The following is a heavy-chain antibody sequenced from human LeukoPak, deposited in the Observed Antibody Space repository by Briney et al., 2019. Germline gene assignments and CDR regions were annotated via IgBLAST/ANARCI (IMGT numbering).Heavy chain of an antibody. Sequence: ASVKVSCKASGYTFTGYYMHWVRQAPGQGLEWMGWISAYNGNTNYAQKLQGRVTMTTDTSTSTAYMELRSLRSDDTAVYYCARGPAYYYDSSGFWSNYWGQGTLVTVSS. CDR2: ISAYNGNT. D-gene: IGHD3-22*01. V-gene: IGHV1-18*04. CDR1: GYTFTGYY. J-gene: IGHJ4*02. CDR3: ARGPAYYYDSSGFWSNY.